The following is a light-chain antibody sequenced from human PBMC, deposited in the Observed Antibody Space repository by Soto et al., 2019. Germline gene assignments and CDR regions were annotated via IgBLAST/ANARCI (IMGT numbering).Light chain of an antibody. J-gene: IGLJ3*02. V-gene: IGLV4-69*01. CDR1: SGHSSYA. CDR2: VNNDGSH. Sequence: QTVVTQSPSASASLGVSVKLTCTLSSGHSSYAIAWHQQQPGKGPRYLMKVNNDGSHTKGDGIPDRFSGSSSGAERYLTISSLQSEDEADYYCQTWGTGIRVFGGGTQLTVL. CDR3: QTWGTGIRV.